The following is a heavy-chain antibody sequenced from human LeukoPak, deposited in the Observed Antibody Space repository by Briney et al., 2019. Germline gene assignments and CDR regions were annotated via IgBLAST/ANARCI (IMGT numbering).Heavy chain of an antibody. Sequence: SETLSLTCTVSDGSISSYYWSWIRQPPGKGLEWIGYIYYSGSTNYNPSLKSRVTISVDTSKNQFSLELSSVTAADTAVYYCARMVGWGARRYSYYYMDVWGKGTTVTISS. V-gene: IGHV4-59*01. CDR3: ARMVGWGARRYSYYYMDV. CDR1: DGSISSYY. J-gene: IGHJ6*03. D-gene: IGHD1-26*01. CDR2: IYYSGST.